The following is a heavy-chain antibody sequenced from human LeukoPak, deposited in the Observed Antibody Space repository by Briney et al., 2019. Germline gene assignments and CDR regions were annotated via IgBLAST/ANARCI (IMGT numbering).Heavy chain of an antibody. CDR1: GFTVSSNY. D-gene: IGHD3-10*01. V-gene: IGHV3-53*01. CDR3: ARDRIRLSYYGSGSYSY. CDR2: IYSGGST. Sequence: GGSLRLSCAASGFTVSSNYMSWVRQAPGKGLEWVSVIYSGGSTYYADSVKGRFTISRDNSKNTLYLQMNSLRAEDTAVYYCARDRIRLSYYGSGSYSYWGQGTLVTVSS. J-gene: IGHJ4*02.